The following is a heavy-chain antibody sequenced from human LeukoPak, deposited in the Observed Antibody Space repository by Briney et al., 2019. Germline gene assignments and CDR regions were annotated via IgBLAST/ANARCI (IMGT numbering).Heavy chain of an antibody. D-gene: IGHD3-22*01. CDR2: IYTSGTT. CDR3: ASSLWDDSSGYFDY. CDR1: GGSITSYY. V-gene: IGHV4-4*07. Sequence: SETLSPTCTVSGGSITSYYWSWIRQPAGKGLECIGRIYTSGTTNYNPSLKSRLTLSVDPSKNRFSLNTTSVPTAHPVVSVRASSLWDDSSGYFDYWGQGTLVSVSS. J-gene: IGHJ4*02.